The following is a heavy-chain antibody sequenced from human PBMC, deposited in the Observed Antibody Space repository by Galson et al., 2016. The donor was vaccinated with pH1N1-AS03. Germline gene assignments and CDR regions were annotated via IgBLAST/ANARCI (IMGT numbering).Heavy chain of an antibody. CDR3: ARHRGFDKNDAFDM. V-gene: IGHV4-39*07. Sequence: TLSLTCSVSGASISSFSYYWGWIRQPPGQGLECIGSIYYTASTYYNPSLKSRVTMSVDTSNNQFSLRVSSVTAADTAVYYCARHRGFDKNDAFDMWGQGTMVIVSS. D-gene: IGHD3-10*01. J-gene: IGHJ3*02. CDR2: IYYTAST. CDR1: GASISSFSYY.